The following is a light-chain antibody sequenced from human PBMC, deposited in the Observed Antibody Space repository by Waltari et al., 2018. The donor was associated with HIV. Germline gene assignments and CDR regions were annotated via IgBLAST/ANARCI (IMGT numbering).Light chain of an antibody. J-gene: IGLJ2*01. CDR2: EVS. V-gene: IGLV2-23*02. Sequence: QSALTQPASVSGSPGQPCTISWTAPSSDVGGSTLVSWYQQRPGKAPKLIIYEVSKRPSGVSNRFSGSKSGNTASLTISGLQAEDEADYYCCSYAGSSTPVFGGGTKLTVL. CDR1: SSDVGGSTL. CDR3: CSYAGSSTPV.